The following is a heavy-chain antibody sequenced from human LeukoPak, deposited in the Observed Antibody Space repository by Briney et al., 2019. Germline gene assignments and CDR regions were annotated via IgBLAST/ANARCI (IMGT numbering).Heavy chain of an antibody. CDR1: GGSFSGYY. J-gene: IGHJ6*03. CDR2: INHSGST. Sequence: SETLSLTCAVYGGSFSGYYWSWIHQPPGKGLEWIGEINHSGSTNYNPSLKSRVTISVDTSKNQFSLKLSSVTAADTAVYYCARGHIAAAGTIYYMDVWGKGTTVTVSS. D-gene: IGHD6-13*01. CDR3: ARGHIAAAGTIYYMDV. V-gene: IGHV4-34*01.